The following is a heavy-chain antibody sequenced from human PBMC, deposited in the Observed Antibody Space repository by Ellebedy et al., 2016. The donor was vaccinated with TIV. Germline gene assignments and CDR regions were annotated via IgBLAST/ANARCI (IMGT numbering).Heavy chain of an antibody. D-gene: IGHD3-22*01. V-gene: IGHV3-23*01. CDR3: ARERSYYDSNGYYYSFDALAI. CDR1: GFTFSTYA. J-gene: IGHJ3*02. CDR2: ISGSGVTT. Sequence: GESLKISCAASGFTFSTYAMTWVRQAPGKGLEWVSSISGSGVTTYYADSVKGLFTISRDNYENTVHLPMNSLRAQDKAVYYCARERSYYDSNGYYYSFDALAIWGQGTKVTASS.